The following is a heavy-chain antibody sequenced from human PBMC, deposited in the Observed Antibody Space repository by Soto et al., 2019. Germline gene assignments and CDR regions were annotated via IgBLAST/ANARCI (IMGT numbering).Heavy chain of an antibody. CDR2: IIPIFGTV. CDR1: GGTFSNYP. CDR3: ARGNHRWLQLWYFDL. V-gene: IGHV1-69*05. J-gene: IGHJ2*01. D-gene: IGHD5-12*01. Sequence: QVQLVQSGAEVKKPGSSVKVSCKASGGTFSNYPISWVRQAPGQGLEWMGGIIPIFGTVNYAQKFQGRVTITSDESMSTAYMELRSLRSEDTAVYYCARGNHRWLQLWYFDLWRRGTLVTVSS.